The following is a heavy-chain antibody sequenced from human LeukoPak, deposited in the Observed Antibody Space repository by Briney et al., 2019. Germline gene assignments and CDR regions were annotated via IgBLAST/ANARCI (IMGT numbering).Heavy chain of an antibody. V-gene: IGHV5-51*01. CDR3: ARQGSSGWYFNWFDP. CDR1: GYSFTSYW. CDR2: IYPGDSDT. Sequence: GESLKISCKGSGYSFTSYWIGWVRQMPGKGLEWMGIIYPGDSDTRYSPSFQGQVTISADKSISTAYLQWSSLKASDTAMYYCARQGSSGWYFNWFDPWGQGTLVTVSS. J-gene: IGHJ5*02. D-gene: IGHD6-19*01.